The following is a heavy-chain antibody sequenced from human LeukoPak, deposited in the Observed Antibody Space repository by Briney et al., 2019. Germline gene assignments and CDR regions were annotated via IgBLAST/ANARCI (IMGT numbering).Heavy chain of an antibody. CDR1: GGSISSSSYY. CDR3: ARGSQRGIFRY. D-gene: IGHD3-3*01. CDR2: INHSGST. Sequence: SETLSLTCTVSGGSISSSSYYWGWIRQPPGKGLEWIGEINHSGSTNYNPSLKSRVTISVDTSKNQFSLKLSSVTAADTAVYYCARGSQRGIFRYWGQGTLVTVSS. J-gene: IGHJ4*02. V-gene: IGHV4-39*07.